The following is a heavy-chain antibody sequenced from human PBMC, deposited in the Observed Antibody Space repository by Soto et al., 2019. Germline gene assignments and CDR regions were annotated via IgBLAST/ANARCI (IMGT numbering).Heavy chain of an antibody. V-gene: IGHV1-2*02. Sequence: ASVKVSCKASGYTFTGYYMHWVRQAPGQGLEWMGWINPNSGGTNYAQKFQGRVTMTRNTSISTAYMELSSLRSEDTAVYYCARFVVVPAAMADYWGQGTLVTVSS. CDR3: ARFVVVPAAMADY. CDR2: INPNSGGT. J-gene: IGHJ4*02. D-gene: IGHD2-2*01. CDR1: GYTFTGYY.